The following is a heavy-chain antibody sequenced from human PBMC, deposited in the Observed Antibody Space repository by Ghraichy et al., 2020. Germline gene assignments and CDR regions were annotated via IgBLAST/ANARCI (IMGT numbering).Heavy chain of an antibody. CDR1: GYTFISYA. Sequence: ASVKVSCKASGYTFISYAMHWVRQAPGQRLEWMGWINGGTGNTKYSENFQGRVTISRDTFSSTAYMEVNSLRFEDTAVYYCARQERYDFDYWGQGTLVTVSS. V-gene: IGHV1-3*01. CDR2: INGGTGNT. J-gene: IGHJ4*02. D-gene: IGHD1-1*01. CDR3: ARQERYDFDY.